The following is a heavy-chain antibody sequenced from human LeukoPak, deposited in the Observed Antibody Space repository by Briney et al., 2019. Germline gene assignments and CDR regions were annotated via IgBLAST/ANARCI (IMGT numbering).Heavy chain of an antibody. J-gene: IGHJ3*02. D-gene: IGHD6-13*01. CDR2: INPSGGST. Sequence: ASVKVSCKASGYTFISYYMHWVRQAPGQGLEWMGIINPSGGSTSYAQKFQGRVTMTRDTSTSTVYMELSSLRSEDTAVYYCARDSGGGIAELLDAFDIWGQGTMVTVSS. V-gene: IGHV1-46*01. CDR3: ARDSGGGIAELLDAFDI. CDR1: GYTFISYY.